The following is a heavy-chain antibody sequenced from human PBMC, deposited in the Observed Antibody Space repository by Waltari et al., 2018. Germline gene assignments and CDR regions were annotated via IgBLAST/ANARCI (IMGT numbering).Heavy chain of an antibody. V-gene: IGHV3-21*02. CDR1: GITLSSNS. Sequence: EVQVVESGGGVVTPGGSRRLSCAASGITLSSNSMILPRQAPGKGLEWVSSISRDSTYIHYADSIQGRFTISRDDAKNSVFLQMNSLRAEDTAVYYCARNGATSGWLEFDSWGQGTLVTVSS. J-gene: IGHJ4*02. CDR2: ISRDSTYI. D-gene: IGHD6-19*01. CDR3: ARNGATSGWLEFDS.